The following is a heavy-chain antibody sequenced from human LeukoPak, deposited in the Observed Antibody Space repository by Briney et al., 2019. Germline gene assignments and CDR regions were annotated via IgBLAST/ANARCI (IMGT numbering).Heavy chain of an antibody. CDR3: AKDYHGYCSSTSCYTGYFQH. D-gene: IGHD2-2*02. CDR1: GFTFSSYA. J-gene: IGHJ1*01. V-gene: IGHV3-23*01. Sequence: GGSLRLSCAASGFTFSSYAMSWVRQAPGKGREWVSAISGSGGSTYYADSVKGRFTISRDNSKNTLYLQMNSLRAEDTAVYYCAKDYHGYCSSTSCYTGYFQHWGQGTLVTVSS. CDR2: ISGSGGST.